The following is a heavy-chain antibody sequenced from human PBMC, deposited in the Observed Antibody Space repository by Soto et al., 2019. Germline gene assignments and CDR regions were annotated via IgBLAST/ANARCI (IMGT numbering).Heavy chain of an antibody. J-gene: IGHJ6*02. Sequence: PSETLSLTGTVTNGSINTYYWSWVRQPAGKGLEWIGRIFSSGTTDYNPSLKRRVTMSIDTSKNQLSLRLRSVTAADTAVYYCARGPRGQLSGMDVWGQGTTVTVSS. CDR2: IFSSGTT. CDR3: ARGPRGQLSGMDV. D-gene: IGHD6-13*01. CDR1: NGSINTYY. V-gene: IGHV4-4*07.